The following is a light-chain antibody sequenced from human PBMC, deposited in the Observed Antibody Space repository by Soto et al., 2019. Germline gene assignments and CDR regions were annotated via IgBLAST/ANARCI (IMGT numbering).Light chain of an antibody. J-gene: IGLJ1*01. CDR1: SSDVGGFNY. CDR2: EVS. V-gene: IGLV2-14*01. Sequence: QSALTQPASVSGSPGQSITISCTGTSSDVGGFNYVSWYQQHPGKAPKLVIYEVSNRPSGISNRFSGSKSGNTASLTLSGLQAEDEADYYCSSYTTSSTLVFGTGTQLTVL. CDR3: SSYTTSSTLV.